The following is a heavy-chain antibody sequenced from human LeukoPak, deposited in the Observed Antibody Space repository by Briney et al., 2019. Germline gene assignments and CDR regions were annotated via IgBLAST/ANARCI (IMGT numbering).Heavy chain of an antibody. V-gene: IGHV1-8*01. D-gene: IGHD3-22*01. J-gene: IGHJ5*02. CDR2: MNPNSGNA. CDR3: VRVFVDDSGYYNYYFDP. Sequence: ASVKVSCRASGYTFTKYDMNWVRQATGQGLEWMGWMNPNSGNAGYAQKFQGRVTMTRNTSIRTAYLELSSLRSEDTAVYYCVRVFVDDSGYYNYYFDPWGQGTLVTVSS. CDR1: GYTFTKYD.